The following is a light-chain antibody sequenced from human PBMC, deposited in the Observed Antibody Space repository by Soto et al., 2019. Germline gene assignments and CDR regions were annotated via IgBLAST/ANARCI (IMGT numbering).Light chain of an antibody. Sequence: DIQMTQSPSSLSASVGDRVTITCRASQSISTYLNWVQQKPGRAPKLLIYLTSTLQSGVPSRFSGSGSGTDFTLTISSLQPEDFATYYCQQSSTTPWTFGQGTTVDVK. CDR1: QSISTY. CDR2: LTS. J-gene: IGKJ1*01. V-gene: IGKV1-39*01. CDR3: QQSSTTPWT.